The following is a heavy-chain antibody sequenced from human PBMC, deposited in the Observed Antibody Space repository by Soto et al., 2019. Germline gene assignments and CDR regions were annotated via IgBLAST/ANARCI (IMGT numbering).Heavy chain of an antibody. V-gene: IGHV2-5*02. D-gene: IGHD2-2*01. CDR2: IYWDDDK. CDR3: AHRRLFCSSTSCYGTFDY. J-gene: IGHJ4*02. Sequence: QITLKESGPTLVKPTQTLTLTCTFSGFSLSTSGVGVGWIRQPPGKALEWLALIYWDDDKRYSPSLKSRLTITKDXXKXQXXLTMTNMDPVDTATYYCAHRRLFCSSTSCYGTFDYWGQGTLVTVSS. CDR1: GFSLSTSGVG.